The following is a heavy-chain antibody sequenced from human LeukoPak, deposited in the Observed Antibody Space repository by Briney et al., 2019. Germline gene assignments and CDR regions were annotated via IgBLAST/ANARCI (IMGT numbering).Heavy chain of an antibody. CDR3: ARPHGSGYYNYYMDV. V-gene: IGHV4-39*01. CDR2: IHYTGRT. CDR1: GFIVSDSYM. D-gene: IGHD3-10*01. J-gene: IGHJ6*03. Sequence: GSLRLSCAASGFIVSDSYMSWVRQAPGKGLEWIGTIHYTGRTYYNPSLKSRVTMSVDTSKNQFSLKLSSVTATDTAVYYCARPHGSGYYNYYMDVWGKGTTVIVSS.